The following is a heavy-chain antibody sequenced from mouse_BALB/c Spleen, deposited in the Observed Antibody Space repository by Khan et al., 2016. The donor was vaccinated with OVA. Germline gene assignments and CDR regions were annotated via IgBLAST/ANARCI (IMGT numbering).Heavy chain of an antibody. CDR3: ARGYFGNYEFIY. CDR2: IFPGTGTT. V-gene: IGHV1S132*01. Sequence: QVQLQQSGAELVKPGASVKLSCKTSGYTFNSYWIQWIKQRPGQGLGWIGQIFPGTGTTYYNENFKGKATLTVDTSSSTAYMQVSSLTSEDSAVYFFARGYFGNYEFIYWGQGTLVTVSP. CDR1: GYTFNSYW. J-gene: IGHJ3*01. D-gene: IGHD2-1*01.